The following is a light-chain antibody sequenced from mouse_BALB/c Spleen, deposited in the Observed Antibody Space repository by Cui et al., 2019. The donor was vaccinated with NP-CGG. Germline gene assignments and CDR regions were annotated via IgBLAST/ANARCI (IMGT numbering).Light chain of an antibody. CDR2: GTN. J-gene: IGLJ1*01. CDR1: IGAVTASNY. CDR3: ALWYSNHWV. V-gene: IGLV1*01. Sequence: QAVVPQESDLTTSPGETVTLTCRSRIGAVTASNYANWVQEKPDHLFTGLIGGTNNRAPGVPARFSGSLIGDKAALTITGAQTEDEAIYFCALWYSNHWVFGGGTKLTVL.